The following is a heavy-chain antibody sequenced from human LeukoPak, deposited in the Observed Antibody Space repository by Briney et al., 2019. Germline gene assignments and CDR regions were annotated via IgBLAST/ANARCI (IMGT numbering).Heavy chain of an antibody. V-gene: IGHV3-30*02. D-gene: IGHD3-22*01. J-gene: IGHJ1*01. CDR2: IRYDGSIK. CDR3: ATSRYYYDSSGYPEYFQH. Sequence: SGGSLRLSCAASGFTFSSYGMHWVRQAPGKGLEWVAFIRYDGSIKYYADSVKGRFTISRDNSKNTLYLQMNSLRAEDTAVYYCATSRYYYDSSGYPEYFQHWGQGALVTVSS. CDR1: GFTFSSYG.